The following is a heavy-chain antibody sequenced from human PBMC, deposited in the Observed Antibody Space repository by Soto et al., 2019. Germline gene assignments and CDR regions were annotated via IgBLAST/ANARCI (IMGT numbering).Heavy chain of an antibody. CDR2: IIPIFGTA. D-gene: IGHD6-13*01. V-gene: IGHV1-69*05. J-gene: IGHJ4*02. CDR1: GGTFSSYA. Sequence: QVQLVQSGAEVKKPGSSVKVSCKASGGTFSSYAISWVRQAPGQGLEWMGGIIPIFGTANYAQKFQGRVTPXIDXANHGPQFQGRVTNTTDEYTNXAYMELSSLRSEDTAVYYCARGVFRPYSSRWYFDYWGQRTLVTVSS. CDR3: ARGVFRPYSSRWYFDY.